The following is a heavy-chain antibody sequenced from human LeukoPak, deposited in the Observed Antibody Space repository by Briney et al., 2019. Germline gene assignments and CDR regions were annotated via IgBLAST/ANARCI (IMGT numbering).Heavy chain of an antibody. J-gene: IGHJ4*02. D-gene: IGHD2-15*01. CDR3: SRGSYNSGGTSDY. Sequence: PGRSLRLSCAASGFTFSDYSMNWVRQAPGKGLEWVSYISTSGNYIYYADSVKGRFTISRDNAKNSLYLQMNSLRAEDTAVYYCSRGSYNSGGTSDYWGQGNLVTVSS. CDR2: ISTSGNYI. V-gene: IGHV3-21*01. CDR1: GFTFSDYS.